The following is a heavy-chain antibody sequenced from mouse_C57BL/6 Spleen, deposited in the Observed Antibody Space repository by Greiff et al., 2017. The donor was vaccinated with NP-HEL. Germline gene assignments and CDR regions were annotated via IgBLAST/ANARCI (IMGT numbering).Heavy chain of an antibody. CDR2: LNPHTGGT. Sequence: VQLQQSGPELVKPGASVKISCTASGYPFTDSYMHWVKQSHGTSLEWIGDLNPHTGGTSYNQKFKGKATLTVDTSSSTAYMELRSLTYEDSAVYDCARGWNYDYDERYYYAMDYWGQGTSVTVSS. CDR1: GYPFTDSY. D-gene: IGHD2-4*01. CDR3: ARGWNYDYDERYYYAMDY. V-gene: IGHV1-26*01. J-gene: IGHJ4*01.